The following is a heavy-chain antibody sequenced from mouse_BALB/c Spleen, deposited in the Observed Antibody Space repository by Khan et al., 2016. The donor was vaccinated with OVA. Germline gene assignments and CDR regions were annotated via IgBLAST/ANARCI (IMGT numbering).Heavy chain of an antibody. D-gene: IGHD2-13*01. CDR2: IDPPNDDS. Sequence: EVQLQESGADLVKPGASVKLSCSASGFNINDTYIHWIHQTPDQGLEWLGRIDPPNDDSYYAPKFQAKATITADTSSNTAYLQLSRLTSEDTAVYYCASHYGDPFAFWGQGTLVSVSA. CDR3: ASHYGDPFAF. V-gene: IGHV14-3*02. J-gene: IGHJ3*01. CDR1: GFNINDTY.